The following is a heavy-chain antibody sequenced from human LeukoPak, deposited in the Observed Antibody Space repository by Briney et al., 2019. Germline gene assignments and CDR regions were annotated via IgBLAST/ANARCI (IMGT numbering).Heavy chain of an antibody. J-gene: IGHJ4*02. CDR3: ARGRNSNYYDSSGYYPY. CDR2: IGTLGDT. D-gene: IGHD3-22*01. CDR1: GFTFSSYD. Sequence: GGSLRLSCAASGFTFSSYDMHWVRQATGKGLEWVSAIGTLGDTDYPDSVKGRFTISRENAKNSVYLQMNNLRAGDTAVYCCARGRNSNYYDSSGYYPYWGQGTLVTVSS. V-gene: IGHV3-13*01.